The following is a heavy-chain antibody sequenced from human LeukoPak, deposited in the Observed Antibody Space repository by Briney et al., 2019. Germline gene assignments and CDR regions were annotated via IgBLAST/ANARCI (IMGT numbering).Heavy chain of an antibody. CDR1: GGSIRSYY. V-gene: IGHV4-59*01. CDR2: IYYSGST. J-gene: IGHJ4*02. Sequence: SETLSLTCTVSGGSIRSYYWSWIRQPPGKGLEWIEYIYYSGSTNYNPSLKSRVTISVDTSKNQFSLKMSSVTAADTAVYYCARGGGSTDYYDSSGYFWGQGTLVTVSS. D-gene: IGHD3-22*01. CDR3: ARGGGSTDYYDSSGYF.